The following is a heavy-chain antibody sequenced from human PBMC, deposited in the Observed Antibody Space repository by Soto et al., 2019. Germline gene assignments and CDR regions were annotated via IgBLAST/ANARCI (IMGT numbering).Heavy chain of an antibody. CDR1: GFPFSDYY. Sequence: GGSLRLSCAASGFPFSDYYMSLIRQSPGKGLEWLSDISGSDDTIYYADSVKGRLTVSRDNAKKSLYLQMNSLSAEETAVYYCARLPYCTGGTFVGPLDYWGPGVLVTVFS. D-gene: IGHD2-8*02. J-gene: IGHJ4*02. V-gene: IGHV3-11*01. CDR3: ARLPYCTGGTFVGPLDY. CDR2: ISGSDDTI.